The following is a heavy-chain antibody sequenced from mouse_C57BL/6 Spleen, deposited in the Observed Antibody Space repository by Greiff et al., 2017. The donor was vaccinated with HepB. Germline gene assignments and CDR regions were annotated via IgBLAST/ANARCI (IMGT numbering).Heavy chain of an antibody. Sequence: QVQLKESGAELVRPGASVTLSCKASGYTFTDYEMHWVKQTPVHGLEWIGAIDPETGGTAYNQKFKGKAILTADKSSSTAYMELRSLTSEDSAVYYCTRNGYGSREGGYWYFDVWGTGTTVTVSS. CDR3: TRNGYGSREGGYWYFDV. D-gene: IGHD1-1*01. CDR2: IDPETGGT. J-gene: IGHJ1*03. CDR1: GYTFTDYE. V-gene: IGHV1-15*01.